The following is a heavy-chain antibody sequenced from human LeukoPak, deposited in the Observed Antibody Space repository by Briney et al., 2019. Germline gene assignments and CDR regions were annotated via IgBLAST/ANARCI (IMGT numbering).Heavy chain of an antibody. J-gene: IGHJ3*02. Sequence: SETLSLTCTVSGDSFSRNTYSWGWIRQPPGKGLEWIGSIYYSGRTFYNPSLKSRVTISVDTSKNQFSLKLSSVTAADTAVYYCARRGSMGGSFVGAFDIWGQGTMVTVSS. CDR1: GDSFSRNTYS. CDR3: ARRGSMGGSFVGAFDI. CDR2: IYYSGRT. D-gene: IGHD1-26*01. V-gene: IGHV4-39*01.